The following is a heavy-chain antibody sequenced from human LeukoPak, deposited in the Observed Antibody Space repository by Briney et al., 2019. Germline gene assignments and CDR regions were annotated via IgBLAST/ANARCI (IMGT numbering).Heavy chain of an antibody. V-gene: IGHV3-33*01. CDR3: ARDRAVRTGYFDY. Sequence: PGGSLRLSCAASGFTFSSYGMHWVRQAPGKGLEGVAVIWYEGSNKYYADSVKGRFTISRDNSKNTLYLQMNSLRAEDTAVYYCARDRAVRTGYFDYWGQGTLVTVSS. CDR1: GFTFSSYG. D-gene: IGHD3-10*01. J-gene: IGHJ4*02. CDR2: IWYEGSNK.